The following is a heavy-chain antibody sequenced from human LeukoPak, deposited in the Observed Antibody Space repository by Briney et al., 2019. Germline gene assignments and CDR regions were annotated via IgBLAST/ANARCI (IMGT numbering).Heavy chain of an antibody. V-gene: IGHV1-2*02. Sequence: ASVKVSCKASGYTFTGYYMHWVRQAPGQGLEWMGWINPNSGGTNYAQKFQGRVTMTRDTSISTAYMELSRLRSDDTAVYYCARVPQNVYSSSSDYWGQGTLVTVSS. D-gene: IGHD6-6*01. CDR3: ARVPQNVYSSSSDY. CDR1: GYTFTGYY. CDR2: INPNSGGT. J-gene: IGHJ4*02.